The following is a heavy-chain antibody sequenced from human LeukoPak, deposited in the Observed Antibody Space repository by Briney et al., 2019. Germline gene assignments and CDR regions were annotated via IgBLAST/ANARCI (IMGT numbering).Heavy chain of an antibody. CDR1: GYTFTSYY. V-gene: IGHV1-46*01. CDR2: INPSGGST. D-gene: IGHD3-10*01. Sequence: ASVTVSCKASGYTFTSYYMHWVQQAPGQGLEWMGIINPSGGSTNYAQKFQGRVTMTRDTSTNTVYMELSSLRSEDTAVYYCARGPSITMVRGGQWYYYMDVWGKGTTVTISS. CDR3: ARGPSITMVRGGQWYYYMDV. J-gene: IGHJ6*03.